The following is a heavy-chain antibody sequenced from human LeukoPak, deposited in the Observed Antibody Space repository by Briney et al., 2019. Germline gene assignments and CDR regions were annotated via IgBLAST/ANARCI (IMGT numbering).Heavy chain of an antibody. V-gene: IGHV4-30-4*01. CDR3: ARAPTYYDILTGPNSGAFDI. Sequence: SETLSLTCTVSGGSISSGDYYWSWIRQPPGKGLEWIGYIYYSGSTYYNPSLKSRVTISVDASKNQFSLKLSSVTAADTAVYYCARAPTYYDILTGPNSGAFDIWGQGTMVTVSS. D-gene: IGHD3-9*01. J-gene: IGHJ3*02. CDR1: GGSISSGDYY. CDR2: IYYSGST.